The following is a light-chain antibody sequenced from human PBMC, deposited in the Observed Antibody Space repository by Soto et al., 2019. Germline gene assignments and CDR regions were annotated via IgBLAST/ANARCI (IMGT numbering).Light chain of an antibody. CDR1: QSVSSSY. CDR2: GAS. Sequence: ESGLTQSPGTLSLSPGERATLSCRASQSVSSSYLAWYQQKPGQAPRLLIYGASSRATGIPDRFSGSGSGTDFTLTISRLEPEDFAVYYCQQYGSSHLTFGGGTKVDIK. V-gene: IGKV3-20*01. J-gene: IGKJ4*01. CDR3: QQYGSSHLT.